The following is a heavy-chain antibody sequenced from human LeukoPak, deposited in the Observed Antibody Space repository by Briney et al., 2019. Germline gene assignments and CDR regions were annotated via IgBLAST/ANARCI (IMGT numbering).Heavy chain of an antibody. CDR3: AKDRMVYNILTALVDY. Sequence: GGSLRLSCAATGFTFSSNAMRWVRPAPGKRLGRVSAISGSGGSTYYADSVKGRFTISRDNSKNTLYLQTNSLRAEDTAVYYCAKDRMVYNILTALVDYWGQGTLVTVSS. D-gene: IGHD3-9*01. CDR1: GFTFSSNA. V-gene: IGHV3-23*01. J-gene: IGHJ4*02. CDR2: ISGSGGST.